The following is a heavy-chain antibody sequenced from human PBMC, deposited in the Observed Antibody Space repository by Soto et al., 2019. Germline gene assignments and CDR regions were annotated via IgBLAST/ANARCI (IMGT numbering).Heavy chain of an antibody. CDR1: GYSFTTSG. J-gene: IGHJ4*02. CDR2: FSTYNGNT. CDR3: ARRHYGDYDY. D-gene: IGHD4-17*01. V-gene: IGHV1-18*01. Sequence: QAQLVQSGAEVKEPGASVKVSCKASGYSFTTSGITWVRQAPGQGLEWMGWFSTYNGNTNYPQKLQDRVTLTTDTSTSTDYMELSSLRSDDTAVYYCARRHYGDYDYWGQGTLVTVSS.